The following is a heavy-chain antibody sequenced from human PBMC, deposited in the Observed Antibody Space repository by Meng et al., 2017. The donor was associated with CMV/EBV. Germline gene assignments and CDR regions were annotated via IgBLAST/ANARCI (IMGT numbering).Heavy chain of an antibody. CDR3: ARGSTDDNSWYYY. J-gene: IGHJ4*02. D-gene: IGHD6-13*01. CDR1: GFTFSSYG. CDR2: ISYDGSNK. Sequence: GESLKISCAASGFTFSSYGMHWVRQAPGKGLEWVAVISYDGSNKYYADSVKGRFTISRDNSKNTLYLQMNSLRAEDTAVYYCARGSTDDNSWYYYWGQGTLVTVSS. V-gene: IGHV3-30*19.